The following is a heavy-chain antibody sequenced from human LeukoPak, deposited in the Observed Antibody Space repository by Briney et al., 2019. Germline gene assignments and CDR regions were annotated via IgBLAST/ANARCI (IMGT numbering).Heavy chain of an antibody. D-gene: IGHD5-18*01. J-gene: IGHJ4*02. CDR1: GYTFTGYY. V-gene: IGHV1-2*02. CDR3: ARDRYGYSYGYGY. CDR2: INPNSGGT. Sequence: ASVKVSCKASGYTFTGYYMHWVRQAPGQGLEWMGWINPNSGGTNYAQKFQGRVTMTRDTSISTAYMELSRLRSDDTAVYYCARDRYGYSYGYGYWGQGTLVTVSS.